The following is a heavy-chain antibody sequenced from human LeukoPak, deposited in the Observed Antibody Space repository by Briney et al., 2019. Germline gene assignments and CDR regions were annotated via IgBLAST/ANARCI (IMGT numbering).Heavy chain of an antibody. CDR2: IYYSGRT. D-gene: IGHD1-14*01. CDR3: ARDHMPDLRTTGAFEI. Sequence: KPSETLSLTCTVSGGSISRCYWSWMRQPPGKGLVWIGYIYYSGRTNYNPSLKSQVTISVDTSKKQFSLRLSSVTAADTAVYYCARDHMPDLRTTGAFEIWGQGTMVTVSS. V-gene: IGHV4-59*01. CDR1: GGSISRCY. J-gene: IGHJ3*02.